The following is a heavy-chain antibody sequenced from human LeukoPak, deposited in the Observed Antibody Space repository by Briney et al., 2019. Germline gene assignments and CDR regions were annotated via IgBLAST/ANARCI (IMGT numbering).Heavy chain of an antibody. V-gene: IGHV1-69*05. CDR1: GGTFSSYA. CDR3: ARERVAVAGTEGVNWFDP. Sequence: SVKVSCKASGGTFSSYAISWVRQAPGQGLEWMGGIIPIFGTANYAQKFQGRVTITTDESTSTAYMELSSLRSEDTAVYYCARERVAVAGTEGVNWFDPWGQGTLVTVSS. D-gene: IGHD6-19*01. CDR2: IIPIFGTA. J-gene: IGHJ5*02.